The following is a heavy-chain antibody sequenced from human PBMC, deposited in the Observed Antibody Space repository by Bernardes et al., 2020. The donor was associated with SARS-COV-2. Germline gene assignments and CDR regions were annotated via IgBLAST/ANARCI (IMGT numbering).Heavy chain of an antibody. CDR1: WFSLRPSGVG. Sequence: SGHSLLKSTQTLTLSCPFSWFSLRPSGVGVGWIRQPPGRALEWLALIYWDDDKRYSPSLKSRLTITKDTSKNQVVLTMTNMDPVDTATYYCAHRRSSGWWGDWFDPWGQGTLVTVSS. V-gene: IGHV2-5*02. CDR2: IYWDDDK. CDR3: AHRRSSGWWGDWFDP. J-gene: IGHJ5*02. D-gene: IGHD6-19*01.